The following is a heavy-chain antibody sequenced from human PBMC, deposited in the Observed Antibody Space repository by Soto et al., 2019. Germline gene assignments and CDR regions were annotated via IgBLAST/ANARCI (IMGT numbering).Heavy chain of an antibody. D-gene: IGHD4-4*01. CDR3: ARDVEYSTSLCEH. CDR1: VYTFTNHG. Sequence: QVQMNQSGGEVKKPGASVKVSCKTSVYTFTNHGVNWVRQAPGQGLEWLGYICGYNGDTDYDQKFQERFTMSIDKTTNTVVMELRNLRSDDSAVYYCARDVEYSTSLCEHWGQGTPVIVS. V-gene: IGHV1-18*04. CDR2: ICGYNGDT. J-gene: IGHJ4*02.